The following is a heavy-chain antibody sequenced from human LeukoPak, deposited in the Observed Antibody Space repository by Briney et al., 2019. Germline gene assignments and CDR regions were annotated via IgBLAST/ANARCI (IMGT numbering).Heavy chain of an antibody. CDR2: INPNSGGT. V-gene: IGHV1-2*06. Sequence: GASVKVSCKASGYIFTGNYIHWVRQAPGQGLEWMGRINPNSGGTNYAQKFQGRITMTRDTSISTAYMELSGLISDDTAVFYCAREGRYGQSDFESWGQGTLVTVSS. J-gene: IGHJ4*02. D-gene: IGHD3-16*01. CDR1: GYIFTGNY. CDR3: AREGRYGQSDFES.